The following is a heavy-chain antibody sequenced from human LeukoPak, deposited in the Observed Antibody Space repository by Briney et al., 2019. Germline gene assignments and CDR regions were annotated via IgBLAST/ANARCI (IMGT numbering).Heavy chain of an antibody. CDR2: ISHEGSYQ. V-gene: IGHV3-30*03. D-gene: IGHD6-19*01. J-gene: IGHJ4*02. CDR3: ARTREQWQVLDY. CDR1: GFSFGSYG. Sequence: GGSLRLSCAASGFSFGSYGIHWVRQAPGKGLEWVAVISHEGSYQNYADSVKGRFTISRDNSKNRVFLQMNSLSAEDTGVYYCARTREQWQVLDYWGQGTLVTVSS.